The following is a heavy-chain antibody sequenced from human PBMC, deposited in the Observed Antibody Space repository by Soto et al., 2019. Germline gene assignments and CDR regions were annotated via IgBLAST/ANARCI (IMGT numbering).Heavy chain of an antibody. CDR3: ARGPPKKYCSSTSCQGDWFDP. Sequence: GASVKVSCKASGYTFTIYDIIWVRQATGQGLEWMGWMNPNSGNTGYAQEFQGRVTMTRNTSISTAYMELSSLRSEDTAVYYCARGPPKKYCSSTSCQGDWFDPWGQGTLVTVSS. V-gene: IGHV1-8*01. J-gene: IGHJ5*02. CDR2: MNPNSGNT. D-gene: IGHD2-2*01. CDR1: GYTFTIYD.